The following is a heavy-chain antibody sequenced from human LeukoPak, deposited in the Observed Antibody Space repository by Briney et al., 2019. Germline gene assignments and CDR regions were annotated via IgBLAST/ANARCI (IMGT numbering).Heavy chain of an antibody. D-gene: IGHD6-19*01. CDR1: GVSIGSXX. CDR3: ARDGVAGGFDY. J-gene: IGHJ4*02. CDR2: XXYXXSX. Sequence: PSETLSLTCTVSGVSIGSXXXXXIXQXPXXXXEWIGXXXYXXSXXXXXXXXXXXXIXVDTSKNEYSLKLSPVTAADTAVYYCARDGVAGGFDYWGQGTLVTVSS. V-gene: IGHV4-59*01.